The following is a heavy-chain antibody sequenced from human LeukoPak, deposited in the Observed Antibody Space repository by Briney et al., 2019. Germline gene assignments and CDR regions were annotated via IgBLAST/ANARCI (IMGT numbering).Heavy chain of an antibody. Sequence: ASVKVSCTASGYTFTSYGISWVRQAPGQGLEWMGWISAYNGNINYAQKLQGRVTMTTDTSTSTAYMELRSLRSDDTAVYYCARDRGVGSSSWYSFDYWGQGTLVTVSS. V-gene: IGHV1-18*01. J-gene: IGHJ4*02. CDR2: ISAYNGNI. D-gene: IGHD6-13*01. CDR3: ARDRGVGSSSWYSFDY. CDR1: GYTFTSYG.